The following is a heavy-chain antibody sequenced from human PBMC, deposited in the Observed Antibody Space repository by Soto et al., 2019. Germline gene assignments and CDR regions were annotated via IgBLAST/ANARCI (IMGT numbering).Heavy chain of an antibody. J-gene: IGHJ6*02. Sequence: QVQLVQSGAEVKKPGASVKVSCKASGYTFTGYYMHWVRQAPGQGLEWMGWINPNSGGTNYAQKFQGWVTMTRDTSNSTAYMELRRRRSDDTAVYYCAREGLEVVVTAKVEQNYYYGMDVWGQGTTVTVAS. CDR1: GYTFTGYY. CDR2: INPNSGGT. CDR3: AREGLEVVVTAKVEQNYYYGMDV. D-gene: IGHD2-21*02. V-gene: IGHV1-2*04.